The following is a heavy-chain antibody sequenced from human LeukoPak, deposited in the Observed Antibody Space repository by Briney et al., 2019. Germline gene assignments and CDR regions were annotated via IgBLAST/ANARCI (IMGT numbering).Heavy chain of an antibody. V-gene: IGHV3-53*01. D-gene: IGHD3-10*01. CDR1: GFTVSTNY. J-gene: IGHJ4*02. CDR2: IHSVGTT. CDR3: ARDGYHGSGSLFDY. Sequence: GGSLRLSCAASGFTVSTNYMSWVRQAPGKGLEWVSVIHSVGTTYYADSVKGRFTVSRDNSKNTLYLQMNSLRVEDTAVYYCARDGYHGSGSLFDYWGQGTLVTVSA.